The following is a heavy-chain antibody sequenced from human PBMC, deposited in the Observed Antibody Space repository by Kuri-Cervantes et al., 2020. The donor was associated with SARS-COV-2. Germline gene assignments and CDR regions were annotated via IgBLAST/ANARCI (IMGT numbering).Heavy chain of an antibody. Sequence: GESLKISCAASGFTFSSYSMNWVRQAPGKGLERVSSISSSSSYIYYADSVKGRFTISRDNAKNSLYLQMNSLRAEDTAVYYCARVGYDFWSGPNWFDPWGQGTLVTVSS. J-gene: IGHJ5*02. CDR1: GFTFSSYS. V-gene: IGHV3-21*01. CDR3: ARVGYDFWSGPNWFDP. CDR2: ISSSSSYI. D-gene: IGHD3-3*01.